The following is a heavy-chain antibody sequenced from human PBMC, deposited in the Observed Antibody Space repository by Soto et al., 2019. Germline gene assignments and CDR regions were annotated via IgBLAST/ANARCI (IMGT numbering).Heavy chain of an antibody. CDR3: ARAAYNSGPGY. V-gene: IGHV3-48*01. Sequence: GGSLRLSCAASGFTFSSYSMNWVRQAPGKGLEWVSYISPSSGNIHYADSVKGRFTISRDNAKNSLYLQMDSLRGEDTAVYYCARAAYNSGPGYWGQGTLVTVSS. D-gene: IGHD5-12*01. J-gene: IGHJ4*02. CDR1: GFTFSSYS. CDR2: ISPSSGNI.